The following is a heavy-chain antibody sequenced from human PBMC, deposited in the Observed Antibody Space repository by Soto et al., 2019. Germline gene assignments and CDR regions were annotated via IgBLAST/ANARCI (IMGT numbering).Heavy chain of an antibody. J-gene: IGHJ4*02. D-gene: IGHD5-12*01. CDR1: EFTFSNYW. V-gene: IGHV3-74*01. Sequence: EVQLVESGGGFVQPGGSLILSCAASEFTFSNYWMHWVRQAPGKGLVWVSRINTDGSSTNYADSVKGRFTISRDNAKNTLYLQMNSLRAEDTAVYYCVRIRRGDGYTFGYWGQGTLVTVSS. CDR3: VRIRRGDGYTFGY. CDR2: INTDGSST.